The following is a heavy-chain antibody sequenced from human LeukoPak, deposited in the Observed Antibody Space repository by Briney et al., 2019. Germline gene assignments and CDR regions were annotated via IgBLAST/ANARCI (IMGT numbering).Heavy chain of an antibody. D-gene: IGHD2-2*01. CDR1: GYTFTGYY. V-gene: IGHV1-46*01. J-gene: IGHJ3*02. CDR3: ARAPRGRYCSSTSCPTDAFDI. Sequence: ASVKVSCKASGYTFTGYYMHWVRQAPGQGLEWMGIINPSGGSTSYAQKFQGRVTMTRDMSKSTVDMELSSLRSEDTDVYYCARAPRGRYCSSTSCPTDAFDIWGQGTMVTVSS. CDR2: INPSGGST.